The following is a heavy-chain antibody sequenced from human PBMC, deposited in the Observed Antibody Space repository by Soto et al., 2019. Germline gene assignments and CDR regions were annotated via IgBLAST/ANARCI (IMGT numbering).Heavy chain of an antibody. Sequence: HPGGSLRLSCAASGFTVSSNYMSWVRQAPGKGLEWVSVIYSGGSTYYADSVKGRFTISRHNSKNTLYLQMNSLRAEDTAVYYCARDPYYDSSGYLVSHGMDVWGQGTTVTVSS. CDR2: IYSGGST. CDR3: ARDPYYDSSGYLVSHGMDV. D-gene: IGHD3-22*01. J-gene: IGHJ6*02. CDR1: GFTVSSNY. V-gene: IGHV3-53*04.